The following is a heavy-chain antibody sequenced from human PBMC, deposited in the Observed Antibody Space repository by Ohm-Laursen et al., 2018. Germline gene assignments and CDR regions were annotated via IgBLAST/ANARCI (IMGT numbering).Heavy chain of an antibody. Sequence: ASVKVSCKASGYTFNNYYIHWVRQAPGQGLAWMGIINPSANYTHYLPKFQGRLSVTTDTSTSTVYMHLSRLASGDTATYFCARGGLVAGTDFDFWGQGTLVTVSS. J-gene: IGHJ4*02. CDR3: ARGGLVAGTDFDF. V-gene: IGHV1-46*02. CDR1: GYTFNNYY. CDR2: INPSANYT. D-gene: IGHD6-19*01.